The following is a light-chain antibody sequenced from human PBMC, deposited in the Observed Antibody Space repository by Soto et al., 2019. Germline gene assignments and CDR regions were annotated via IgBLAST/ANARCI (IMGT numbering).Light chain of an antibody. CDR1: QSIGRF. Sequence: DIQMTQSPSSLSASVGDRVTITCRASQSIGRFLAWYQHQPGKVPKLLIFDASSLKSGVPSRFSGSGSGTEFTLTISRLQPDDVATYYCLQYSSHSWTFGQGTKVDIK. CDR3: LQYSSHSWT. V-gene: IGKV1-5*01. J-gene: IGKJ1*01. CDR2: DAS.